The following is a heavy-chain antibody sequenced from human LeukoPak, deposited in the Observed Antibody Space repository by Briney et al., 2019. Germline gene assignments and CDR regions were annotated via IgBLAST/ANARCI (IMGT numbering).Heavy chain of an antibody. D-gene: IGHD3-22*01. CDR3: ARCNYDSSGYYYEAYYYYYYYMDV. Sequence: ASVKVSCKASGYTFTRYDINWVRQATGQGLEWMGWMNPNSGNTGYAQKFQGRVTITRNTSISTAYMELSSLRSEDTAVYYCARCNYDSSGYYYEAYYYYYYYMDVWGKGTTVTVSS. CDR1: GYTFTRYD. V-gene: IGHV1-8*03. CDR2: MNPNSGNT. J-gene: IGHJ6*03.